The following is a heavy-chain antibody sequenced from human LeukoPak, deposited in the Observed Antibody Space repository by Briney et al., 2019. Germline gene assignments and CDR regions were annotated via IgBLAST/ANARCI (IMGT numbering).Heavy chain of an antibody. D-gene: IGHD1-26*01. CDR2: ISSSSYYI. J-gene: IGHJ4*02. V-gene: IGHV3-21*01. CDR3: GAAYSGSSPFDY. Sequence: PGGSLRLSCTASGFTFSTYTMNWVRQAPGKGLEWVSSISSSSYYIYYADSVKGRFTISRDNAKNSLFLQMSSLRAEDTAVYYCGAAYSGSSPFDYWGQGTLVTVSS. CDR1: GFTFSTYT.